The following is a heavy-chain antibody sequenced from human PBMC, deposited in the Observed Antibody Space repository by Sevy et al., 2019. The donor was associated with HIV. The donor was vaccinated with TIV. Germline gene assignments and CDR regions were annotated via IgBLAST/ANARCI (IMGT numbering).Heavy chain of an antibody. CDR2: INPNNGGT. J-gene: IGHJ4*02. D-gene: IGHD3-10*01. CDR3: AGVGAYDPRRYLQF. V-gene: IGHV1-2*02. Sequence: ASVKVSGKASGYTFTAYYIHWVRQAPGQGLEWMGWINPNNGGTEYAQKFRGRVTLTWDTSISTAYMELSSLTSDDTAVYYCAGVGAYDPRRYLQFWGQGALVTVSS. CDR1: GYTFTAYY.